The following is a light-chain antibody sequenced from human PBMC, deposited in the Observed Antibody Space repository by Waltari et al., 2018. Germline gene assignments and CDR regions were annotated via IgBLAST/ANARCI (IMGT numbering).Light chain of an antibody. CDR2: GAS. Sequence: EIVLTQSPATLSLSPGERADLSCRASQSVGSTLAWYQQKHGQPPRLLIYGASTRATGIPARFSGSGSGTDFTLTISSLDPEDFAVYYCQQRNRWPPVYTFGPGTTVDIK. CDR1: QSVGST. J-gene: IGKJ3*01. V-gene: IGKV3-11*01. CDR3: QQRNRWPPVYT.